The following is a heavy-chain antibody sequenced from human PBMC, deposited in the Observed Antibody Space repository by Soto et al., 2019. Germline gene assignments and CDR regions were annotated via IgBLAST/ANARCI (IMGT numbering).Heavy chain of an antibody. CDR1: GGTFSSYA. Sequence: ASVKVSCKASGGTFSSYAISWVRQAPGQGLEWMGGIIPIFGTANYAQKFQGRVTITADESTSTAYMELSSLRSEDTAVYYCATTPYYYDSSGYSHHLYYYYGMDVWGQGTTVTVS. J-gene: IGHJ6*02. D-gene: IGHD3-22*01. CDR2: IIPIFGTA. V-gene: IGHV1-69*13. CDR3: ATTPYYYDSSGYSHHLYYYYGMDV.